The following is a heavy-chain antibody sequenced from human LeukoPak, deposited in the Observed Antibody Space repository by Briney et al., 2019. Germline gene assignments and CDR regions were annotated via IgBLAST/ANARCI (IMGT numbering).Heavy chain of an antibody. D-gene: IGHD2-15*01. Sequence: SETLSLTCAVYGGSFSGYYWSWIRQPPGKGLEWMGEINHSGSTNYNPSLKSRVTISVDTSKNQFSLKLSSVTAADTAVYYCATLPRRVVAATLPGWGQGTLVTVSS. V-gene: IGHV4-34*01. J-gene: IGHJ4*02. CDR1: GGSFSGYY. CDR3: ATLPRRVVAATLPG. CDR2: INHSGST.